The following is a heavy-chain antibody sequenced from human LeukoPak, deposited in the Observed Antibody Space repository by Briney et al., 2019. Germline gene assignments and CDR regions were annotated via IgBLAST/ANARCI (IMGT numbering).Heavy chain of an antibody. CDR3: ARDLSDYYGSGSYRPIDAFDI. CDR2: INHSGSP. CDR1: GGSFSGYY. D-gene: IGHD3-10*01. Sequence: KPSETLSLTCAVYGGSFSGYYWSWIRQPHGKGLEWIGEINHSGSPNYNPSLKSRVTISIDTSKDQFSLKLSPVTAADTAVYYCARDLSDYYGSGSYRPIDAFDIWGQGTMVTVSS. J-gene: IGHJ3*02. V-gene: IGHV4-34*01.